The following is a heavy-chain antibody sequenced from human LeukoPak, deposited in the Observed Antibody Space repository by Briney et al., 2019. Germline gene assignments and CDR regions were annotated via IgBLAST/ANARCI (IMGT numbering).Heavy chain of an antibody. CDR3: AKEARLLAYYDFWSGYYPYYYYMDV. CDR2: IRYDGSNK. D-gene: IGHD3-3*01. V-gene: IGHV3-30*02. J-gene: IGHJ6*03. Sequence: GGSLRLSCAASGFTFSSYGMHWVRQAPGKGLEWVAFIRYDGSNKYYADSVKGRFTISRDNSKNTLYLQMNSLRAEDTAVYYCAKEARLLAYYDFWSGYYPYYYYMDVWGKGTTVTVSS. CDR1: GFTFSSYG.